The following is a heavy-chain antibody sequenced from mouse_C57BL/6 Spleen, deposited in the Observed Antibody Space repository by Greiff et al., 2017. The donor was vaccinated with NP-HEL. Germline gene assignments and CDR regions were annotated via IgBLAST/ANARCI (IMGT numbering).Heavy chain of an antibody. CDR3: ARHPQMVTLRYAMDY. D-gene: IGHD2-3*01. V-gene: IGHV5-6*01. CDR1: GFTFSSYG. CDR2: ISSGGSYT. Sequence: EVQLVESGGDLVKPGGSLKLSCAASGFTFSSYGMSWVRQTPDKRLEWVATISSGGSYTYYPDSVKGRFTISRDNAKNTLYLQMSSLKSEDTAMYYCARHPQMVTLRYAMDYWGQGTSVTVSS. J-gene: IGHJ4*01.